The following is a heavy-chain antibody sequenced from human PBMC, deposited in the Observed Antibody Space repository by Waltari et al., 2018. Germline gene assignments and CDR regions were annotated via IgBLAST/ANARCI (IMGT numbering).Heavy chain of an antibody. CDR1: GFTVSSNY. CDR3: ARDRCSGGSCYFDY. J-gene: IGHJ4*02. D-gene: IGHD2-15*01. Sequence: EVQLVESGGGLIQPGGSLRLSCAASGFTVSSNYMSWVRQAPGKGLEWVSVIYSGGSTYYAESVKGRFTNTRDNSKNTLYLQMNSLRAEDTAVYYCARDRCSGGSCYFDYWGQGTLVTVSS. CDR2: IYSGGST. V-gene: IGHV3-53*01.